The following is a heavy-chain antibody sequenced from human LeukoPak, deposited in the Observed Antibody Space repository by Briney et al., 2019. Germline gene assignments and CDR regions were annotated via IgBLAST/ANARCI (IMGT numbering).Heavy chain of an antibody. CDR1: GYIFTRYY. J-gene: IGHJ4*02. CDR2: INPNSGGT. V-gene: IGHV1-2*06. CDR3: AREGSDSCHDY. Sequence: ASLNVSCLACGYIFTRYYMHWVGQAPGQGLEWMGRINPNSGGTNYAQKVKGRVTMTRDTSISTAYMERSRLRSDDTAVYYCAREGSDSCHDYWGQGTLVTVSS. D-gene: IGHD2-15*01.